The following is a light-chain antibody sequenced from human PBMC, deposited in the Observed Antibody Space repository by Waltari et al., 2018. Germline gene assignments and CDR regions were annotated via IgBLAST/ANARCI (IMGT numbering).Light chain of an antibody. V-gene: IGKV3-20*01. CDR1: QSVSRT. Sequence: EIVLTQSPGTLSLSPGERATLSCRASQSVSRTLAWYQQKPGQTPRLLIDGASTRATGIPDRFSGSGSGTDFSLTISRLEPEDLAVYYCQHYVRLPVTFGQGTKVEIK. J-gene: IGKJ1*01. CDR2: GAS. CDR3: QHYVRLPVT.